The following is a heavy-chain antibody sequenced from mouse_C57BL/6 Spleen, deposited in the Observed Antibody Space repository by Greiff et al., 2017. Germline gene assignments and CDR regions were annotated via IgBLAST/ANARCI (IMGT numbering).Heavy chain of an antibody. CDR2: ISNLAYSI. Sequence: EVKVVESGGGLVQPGGSLKLSCAASGFTFSDYGMAWVRQAPRKGPEWVAFISNLAYSIYYEDTVTGRFTISIENAKTTLYLEMISLRSEDTAIYYCARRDGYYPDYYAMDYWGQGTSVTVSS. CDR3: ARRDGYYPDYYAMDY. D-gene: IGHD2-3*01. J-gene: IGHJ4*01. CDR1: GFTFSDYG. V-gene: IGHV5-15*01.